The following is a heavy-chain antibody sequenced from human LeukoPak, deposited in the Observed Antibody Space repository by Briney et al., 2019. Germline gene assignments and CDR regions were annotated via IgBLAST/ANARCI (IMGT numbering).Heavy chain of an antibody. Sequence: SQTLSLTCTVSGGSISSGGYYWSWIRQHPGKGLEWIGCIYYSGSTYYNPSLKSRVTISVDTSKNQFSLKLSSVTAADTAVYYCARGLLWFGELFRPRVYYFDYWGQGTLVTVSS. D-gene: IGHD3-10*01. CDR1: GGSISSGGYY. V-gene: IGHV4-31*03. CDR2: IYYSGST. CDR3: ARGLLWFGELFRPRVYYFDY. J-gene: IGHJ4*02.